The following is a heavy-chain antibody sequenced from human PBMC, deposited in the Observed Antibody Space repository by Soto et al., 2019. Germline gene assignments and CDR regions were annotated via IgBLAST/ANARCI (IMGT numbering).Heavy chain of an antibody. CDR1: GFTFSSYS. J-gene: IGHJ6*02. D-gene: IGHD3-16*01. CDR3: AREYVSRRTYYYGMGG. CDR2: ISSSSSYI. Sequence: GGSLRLSCAASGFTFSSYSMNWVRQAPGKGLEWVSSISSSSSYIYYADSVKGRFTISRDNAKNSLYLQMNSLRAEDTAVYYCAREYVSRRTYYYGMGGWGQGITVTV. V-gene: IGHV3-21*01.